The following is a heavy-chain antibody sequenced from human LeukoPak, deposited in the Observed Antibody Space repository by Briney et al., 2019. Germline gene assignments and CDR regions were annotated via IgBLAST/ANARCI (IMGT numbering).Heavy chain of an antibody. Sequence: GASVKVSCKASGGTFSSYAISWVRRAPGQGLEWMGGIIPIFGTANYAQKFQGRVTMTADESTSTAYMELSSLRSEDTAVYYCARGRQRYCSSTSCYLGDYWGQGTLVTVSS. J-gene: IGHJ4*02. V-gene: IGHV1-69*13. D-gene: IGHD2-2*01. CDR1: GGTFSSYA. CDR3: ARGRQRYCSSTSCYLGDY. CDR2: IIPIFGTA.